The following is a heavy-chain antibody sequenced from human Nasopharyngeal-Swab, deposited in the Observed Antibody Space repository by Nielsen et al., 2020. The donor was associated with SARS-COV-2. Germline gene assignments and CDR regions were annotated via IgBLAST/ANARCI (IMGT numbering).Heavy chain of an antibody. D-gene: IGHD6-13*01. CDR2: ISYDGTNK. CDR3: AKAFVAYISSWYFDL. Sequence: GESLKISCAASGFTFSNYDMHWVRQAPGKGLEWVAVISYDGTNKYYADSVKGRFTISRDTSKNTLYLQMNSLRAEDTAVYYCAKAFVAYISSWYFDLWGRGTLVTVSS. V-gene: IGHV3-30*18. CDR1: GFTFSNYD. J-gene: IGHJ2*01.